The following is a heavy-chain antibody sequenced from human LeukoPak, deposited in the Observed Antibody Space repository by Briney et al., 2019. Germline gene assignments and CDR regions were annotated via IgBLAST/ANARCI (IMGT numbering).Heavy chain of an antibody. CDR3: AKDVGGIRTYFDY. V-gene: IGHV3-30*18. J-gene: IGHJ4*02. CDR2: ISYDGSNK. D-gene: IGHD3-10*01. CDR1: GFTFSSYG. Sequence: GGSLRLSCAASGFTFSSYGMHWVRQAPGKGLEWVAVISYDGSNKYYADSVKGRFTISRDNSKNTLYLQMNSLRAEDTAVYYCAKDVGGIRTYFDYWGQGTLVTVSS.